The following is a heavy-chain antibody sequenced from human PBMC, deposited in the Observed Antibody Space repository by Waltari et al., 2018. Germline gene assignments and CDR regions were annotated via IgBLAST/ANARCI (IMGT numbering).Heavy chain of an antibody. J-gene: IGHJ4*02. V-gene: IGHV4-61*02. CDR2: IYTSGST. CDR3: ARIDPPGDSLRSDY. CDR1: GGSISSGSYY. Sequence: QVQLQESGPGLVKPSQTLSLTCPVSGGSISSGSYYWSWIRQPAGKGLEWIGRIYTSGSTNYNPSLKSRVTISVDTSKNQFSLKLSSVTAADTAVYYCARIDPPGDSLRSDYWGQGTLVTVSS. D-gene: IGHD7-27*01.